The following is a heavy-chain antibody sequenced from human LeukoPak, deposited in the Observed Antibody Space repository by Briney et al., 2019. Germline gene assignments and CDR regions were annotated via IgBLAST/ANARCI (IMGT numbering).Heavy chain of an antibody. CDR3: ARDGLSGYDSSVNWFDP. J-gene: IGHJ5*02. D-gene: IGHD3-22*01. Sequence: SQTLSLTCALSGDTLYSNSAAWLWLRQSPSRGLEWLGRTYYRSKLYNDYAVSVKSRITINPDTSKNQFSPQLNSVDPEDWALYNRARDGLSGYDSSVNWFDPWGQGTLVTVSS. V-gene: IGHV6-1*01. CDR2: TYYRSKLYN. CDR1: GDTLYSNSAA.